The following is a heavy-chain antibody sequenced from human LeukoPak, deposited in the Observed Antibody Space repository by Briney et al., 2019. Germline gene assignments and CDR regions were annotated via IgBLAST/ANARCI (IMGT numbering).Heavy chain of an antibody. D-gene: IGHD1-1*01. CDR3: ARHTNYFDC. J-gene: IGHJ4*02. V-gene: IGHV4-59*01. CDR1: GDPISSYY. Sequence: PSETLSLTCTVSGDPISSYYWSWIRQPPGKGLEWIGYTHYSGTSDYNPSLKSRVTISVDTPKNQFSLKLTSVTAADTAIYYCARHTNYFDCWGQGALVTVSS. CDR2: THYSGTS.